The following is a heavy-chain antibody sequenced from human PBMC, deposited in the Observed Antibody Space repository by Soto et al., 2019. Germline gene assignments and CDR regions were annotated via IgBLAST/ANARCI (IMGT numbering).Heavy chain of an antibody. CDR1: GGSISSGGYY. D-gene: IGHD5-18*01. J-gene: IGHJ4*02. V-gene: IGHV4-31*03. Sequence: SETLSLTCTVSGGSISSGGYYWSWIRQHPGKGLEWIGYIYYSGSTYYNPSLKSRVTISVDTSKNQFSLKLSSVTAADTAVYYCARGNPDVDTAMVFDYWGQGTLVNVSS. CDR2: IYYSGST. CDR3: ARGNPDVDTAMVFDY.